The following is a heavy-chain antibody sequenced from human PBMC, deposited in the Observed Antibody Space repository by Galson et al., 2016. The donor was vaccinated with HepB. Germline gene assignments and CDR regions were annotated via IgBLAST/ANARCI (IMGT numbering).Heavy chain of an antibody. J-gene: IGHJ3*02. CDR1: GYTFANYG. Sequence: SVKVSCKASGYTFANYGITWVRQAPGQGLEWLGWISAYSGITNFAQKFRDRVTMTTDTSTSTAYMELRSLRSDDTAVYFCARDRVAMLRARRGDSFDIWGPGTMVTVSS. V-gene: IGHV1-18*04. CDR3: ARDRVAMLRARRGDSFDI. D-gene: IGHD3-10*01. CDR2: ISAYSGIT.